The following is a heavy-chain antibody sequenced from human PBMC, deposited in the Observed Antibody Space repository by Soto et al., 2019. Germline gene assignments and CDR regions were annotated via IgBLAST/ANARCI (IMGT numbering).Heavy chain of an antibody. CDR3: AKRKAASGTSYAFDI. V-gene: IGHV4-30-2*01. J-gene: IGHJ3*02. CDR1: GGSISSGGYS. CDR2: IYYSGST. D-gene: IGHD6-13*01. Sequence: SETLSLTCGFSGGSISSGGYSLSWIRQPPGKGLEWIGYIYYSGSTYYNPSLKSRVTMSVDTSKNQFSLKLSSVTAVDTAVYYCAKRKAASGTSYAFDIWGQGTMVTVSS.